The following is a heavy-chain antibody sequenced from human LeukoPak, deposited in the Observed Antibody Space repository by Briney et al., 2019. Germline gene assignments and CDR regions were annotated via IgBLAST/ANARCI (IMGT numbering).Heavy chain of an antibody. J-gene: IGHJ4*02. Sequence: SETLSLTCAVYGGSFSGYYWSWIRQPPGKGLEWIGFTSYSEGTYYNPSLMSRITISVDRSQNQFSLKMRDVTAADTAVYFCATADWESFYFDSWGQGALVAVSS. CDR1: GGSFSGYY. CDR3: ATADWESFYFDS. CDR2: TSYSEGT. D-gene: IGHD1-26*01. V-gene: IGHV4-34*09.